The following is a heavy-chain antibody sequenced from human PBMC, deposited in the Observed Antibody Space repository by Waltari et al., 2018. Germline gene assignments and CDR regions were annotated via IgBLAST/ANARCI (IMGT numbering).Heavy chain of an antibody. D-gene: IGHD1-1*01. CDR3: AKDELEMGAFDI. J-gene: IGHJ3*02. CDR2: ISGSGGST. Sequence: EVQLLESGGGLVQPGGSLRLSCAASGFTFSSYAMSWVRQAPGKGLGWVSAISGSGGSTYYADAVKGRFTISRDNSKNTLYLQMNSLRAEDTAVYYCAKDELEMGAFDIWGQGTMVTVSS. V-gene: IGHV3-23*01. CDR1: GFTFSSYA.